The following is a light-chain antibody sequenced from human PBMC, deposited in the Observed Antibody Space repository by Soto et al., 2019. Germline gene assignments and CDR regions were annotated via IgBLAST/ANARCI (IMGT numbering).Light chain of an antibody. CDR3: SSYTSSSTI. Sequence: QSVLTQPASVSGSPGQSITISCTGISSDLGGYNYVSWYQQYPGKAPKLMIYDVSRRPSGVSNRFSGSKSGNTASLTISGLQAEDEADYYCSSYTSSSTIFGGGTKLTVL. CDR1: SSDLGGYNY. J-gene: IGLJ2*01. CDR2: DVS. V-gene: IGLV2-14*03.